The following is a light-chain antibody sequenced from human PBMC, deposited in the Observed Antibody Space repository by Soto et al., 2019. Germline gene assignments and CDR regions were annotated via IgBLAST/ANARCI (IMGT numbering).Light chain of an antibody. V-gene: IGLV1-40*01. CDR2: GNS. Sequence: QSVLTQPTSVSGAPGQRVTISCTGSSSNIGAGYDVHWYQQLPGTAPKLLIYGNSNRPSGVPDRFSGYKSGTSASLAITGLQAEDEADYYCQSYDSSLSGWVFGGGTKLTVL. CDR1: SSNIGAGYD. CDR3: QSYDSSLSGWV. J-gene: IGLJ3*02.